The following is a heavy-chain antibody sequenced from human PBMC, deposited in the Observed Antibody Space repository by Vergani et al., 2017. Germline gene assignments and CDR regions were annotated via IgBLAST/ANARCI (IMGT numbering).Heavy chain of an antibody. V-gene: IGHV1-69*04. CDR2: IIPILGIA. CDR1: GGTFSSYA. Sequence: QVQLVQSGAEVKKPGSSVKVSCKASGGTFSSYAISWVRQAPGQGLEWMGRIIPILGIANYAQKFQGRVTITADKSPSTAYMELSSLRSEDTAVYYCASLGDYYDSSGYYSRDFDYWGQGTLVTVSS. J-gene: IGHJ4*02. D-gene: IGHD3-22*01. CDR3: ASLGDYYDSSGYYSRDFDY.